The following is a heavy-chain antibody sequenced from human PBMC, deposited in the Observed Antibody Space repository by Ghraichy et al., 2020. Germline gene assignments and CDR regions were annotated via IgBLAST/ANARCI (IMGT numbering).Heavy chain of an antibody. J-gene: IGHJ4*02. CDR1: GSTFAKFA. V-gene: IGHV3-23*01. Sequence: LSLTCADSGSTFAKFAMSWVRQAPGKGLEWLSTVSNSGIATYYADPVKGRFTISRDNSKNTLYLQMSSLRADDTAVYYCAKARGLTTYDSWGQGTLVIVSS. D-gene: IGHD3-16*01. CDR3: AKARGLTTYDS. CDR2: VSNSGIAT.